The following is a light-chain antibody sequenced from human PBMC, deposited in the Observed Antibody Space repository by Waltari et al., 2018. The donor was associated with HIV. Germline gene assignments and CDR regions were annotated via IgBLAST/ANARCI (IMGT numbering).Light chain of an antibody. Sequence: QSALTQPRPVSGSPGQSVTISCTGTSSAVGAYNTVSWYQQRPDKAPRLIISHVTERPSGVPDRFSGSKSGNTASLTISGLQAEDEADYHCCSYTASDTWVFGGGTQLTVL. CDR2: HVT. CDR3: CSYTASDTWV. V-gene: IGLV2-11*01. J-gene: IGLJ3*02. CDR1: SSAVGAYNT.